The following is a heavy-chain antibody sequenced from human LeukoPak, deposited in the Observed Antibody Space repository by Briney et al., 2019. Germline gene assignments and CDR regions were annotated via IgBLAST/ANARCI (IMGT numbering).Heavy chain of an antibody. CDR3: ARHYCSGGSCSSNWFDA. CDR2: IYYSGST. D-gene: IGHD2-15*01. V-gene: IGHV4-59*08. J-gene: IGHJ5*02. CDR1: GGSISSYY. Sequence: SETLPLTCTVSGGSISSYYWSWIRQPPGKGLEWIGYIYYSGSTNYNPSLKSRVTISVDTSKNQFSLKLSSVTAADTAVYYCARHYCSGGSCSSNWFDAWGKGTLVTVSS.